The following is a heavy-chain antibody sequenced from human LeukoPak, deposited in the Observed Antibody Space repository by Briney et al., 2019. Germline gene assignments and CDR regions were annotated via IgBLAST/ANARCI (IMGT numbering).Heavy chain of an antibody. Sequence: GASVKVSCKASGYTFTSYYMHWVRQAPGQGLEWMGRINPNSGGTNYAQKFQGRVTMTRDTSISTAYMELSRLRSDDTAVYYCARVEVGATTRDYWGQGTLVTVSS. V-gene: IGHV1-2*06. CDR1: GYTFTSYY. CDR2: INPNSGGT. D-gene: IGHD1-26*01. J-gene: IGHJ4*02. CDR3: ARVEVGATTRDY.